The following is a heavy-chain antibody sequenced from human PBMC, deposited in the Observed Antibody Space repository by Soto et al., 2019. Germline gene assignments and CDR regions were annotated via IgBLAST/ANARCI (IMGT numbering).Heavy chain of an antibody. CDR2: IYTSGST. Sequence: SETLSLTCTDSVGSISSYYWSWIRQPAGKGLEWIGRIYTSGSTNYNPSLKSRVTMSVDTSKNQFSLKLSSVTAADTAVYYCARGGLLAAADLWYYYGMDVWGQGTKVTVSS. CDR1: VGSISSYY. D-gene: IGHD6-13*01. CDR3: ARGGLLAAADLWYYYGMDV. J-gene: IGHJ6*02. V-gene: IGHV4-4*07.